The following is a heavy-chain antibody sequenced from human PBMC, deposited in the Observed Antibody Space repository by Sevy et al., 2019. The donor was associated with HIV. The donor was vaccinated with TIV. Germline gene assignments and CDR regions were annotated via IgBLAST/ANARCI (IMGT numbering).Heavy chain of an antibody. Sequence: GRSLRLSCAASGFTFSNYGMHWVRQAPGKGLEWVAVISYDGSIKYYADSVRGRFTISRDNSKNTLYLQMNSLRPEDTTMYFCAKDQGRLLELDYWGQGTLVTVSS. J-gene: IGHJ4*02. V-gene: IGHV3-30*18. CDR2: ISYDGSIK. D-gene: IGHD1-7*01. CDR1: GFTFSNYG. CDR3: AKDQGRLLELDY.